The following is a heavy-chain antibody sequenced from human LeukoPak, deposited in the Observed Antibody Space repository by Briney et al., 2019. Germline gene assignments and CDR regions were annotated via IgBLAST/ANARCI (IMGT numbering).Heavy chain of an antibody. CDR3: ARDRGGRYGPYYFDY. CDR2: IYYSGST. Sequence: PSETLSLTCTVSGGSISSGGYYWSWIRQHPGKGLEWIGYIYYSGSTYYNPSLKSRVTISVDTSKNQFSLKLSSVTAADTAVYYCARDRGGRYGPYYFDYWGQGTLVTVSS. CDR1: GGSISSGGYY. D-gene: IGHD6-19*01. V-gene: IGHV4-31*03. J-gene: IGHJ4*02.